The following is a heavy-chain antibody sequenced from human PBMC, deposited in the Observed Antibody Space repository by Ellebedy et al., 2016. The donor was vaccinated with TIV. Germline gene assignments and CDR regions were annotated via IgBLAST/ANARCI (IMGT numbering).Heavy chain of an antibody. Sequence: SETLSLTXTVSGGSISGSKYYWGWIRQPPGKGLEWIGSLYYSGSTNYNPPLKSRVTISGDTSKNQFSLKLRSVTAADTAVYYCAKAYGGNFDAFDLWGQGTMVTVSS. CDR1: GGSISGSKYY. D-gene: IGHD4-23*01. V-gene: IGHV4-39*07. CDR3: AKAYGGNFDAFDL. J-gene: IGHJ3*01. CDR2: LYYSGST.